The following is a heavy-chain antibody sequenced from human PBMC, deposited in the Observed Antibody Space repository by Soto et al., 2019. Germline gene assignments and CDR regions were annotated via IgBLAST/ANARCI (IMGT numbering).Heavy chain of an antibody. V-gene: IGHV3-74*01. D-gene: IGHD3-10*01. CDR1: GFTFSSYW. J-gene: IGHJ4*02. CDR2: INSDGSST. CDR3: AKSDGSGSYYKGHFDS. Sequence: GGSLRLSCAASGFTFSSYWMHWVRQAPGKGLVWVSRINSDGSSTSYADSVKGRFTISRDNAKNTLYLQMSSLRAEDTAVYYCAKSDGSGSYYKGHFDSWGQATLVTVSS.